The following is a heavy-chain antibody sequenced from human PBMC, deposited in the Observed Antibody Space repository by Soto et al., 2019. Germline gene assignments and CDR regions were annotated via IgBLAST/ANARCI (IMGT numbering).Heavy chain of an antibody. J-gene: IGHJ4*02. CDR2: INHSGST. V-gene: IGHV4-34*01. D-gene: IGHD5-18*01. CDR1: GGSFSGYY. CDR3: ARGLGYSYGHKPLDY. Sequence: QEQLQQWGAGLLKPSETLSLTCAVYGGSFSGYYWSWIRQPAGKGLEWIGEINHSGSTNYNPSLKSRVTISVDTSKNQFSLKLSSVTAADTAVYYCARGLGYSYGHKPLDYWGQGTLVPVSS.